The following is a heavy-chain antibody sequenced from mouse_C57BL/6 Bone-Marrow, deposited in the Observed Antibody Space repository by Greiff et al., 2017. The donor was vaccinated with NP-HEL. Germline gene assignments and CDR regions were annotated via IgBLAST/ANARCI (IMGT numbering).Heavy chain of an antibody. V-gene: IGHV1-62-2*01. Sequence: QVQLQQSGAELVKPGASVKLSCKASGYTFTEYTIHWVKQRSGQGLEWIGWFYPGSGSIKYNEKFKDKATLTADKSSSTVYMELSRLTSEDSAVYFCARREEGYYGSSYCSFAYWGQVTLVTVSA. CDR3: ARREEGYYGSSYCSFAY. J-gene: IGHJ3*01. CDR2: FYPGSGSI. CDR1: GYTFTEYT. D-gene: IGHD1-1*01.